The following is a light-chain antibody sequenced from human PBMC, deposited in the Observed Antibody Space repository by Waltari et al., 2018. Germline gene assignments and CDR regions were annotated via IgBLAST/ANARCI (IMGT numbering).Light chain of an antibody. Sequence: HSALTHPRSVSGSPGQSVTIPCIATSSDVVGYNYASWYQQHPGKAPKLVIYDVSKRPSGVPDRFSGSKSGNTASLTISGLQAEDEADYYCCSYAYTYWVFGGGTKLTVL. CDR1: SSDVVGYNY. CDR3: CSYAYTYWV. J-gene: IGLJ3*02. CDR2: DVS. V-gene: IGLV2-11*01.